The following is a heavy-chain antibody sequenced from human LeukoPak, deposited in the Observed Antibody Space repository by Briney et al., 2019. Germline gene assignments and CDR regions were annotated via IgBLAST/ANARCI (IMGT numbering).Heavy chain of an antibody. CDR2: MNPNSGNT. CDR3: ARGWNRFGAIGY. CDR1: GYTFTSYD. Sequence: ASVKVSCKASGYTFTSYDINWVRRATGQGLEWMGWMNPNSGNTGYAQKFQGRVTMTRNTSISTAYMELSSLRSEDTAVYYCARGWNRFGAIGYWGQGTLVTVSS. J-gene: IGHJ4*02. V-gene: IGHV1-8*01. D-gene: IGHD3-16*02.